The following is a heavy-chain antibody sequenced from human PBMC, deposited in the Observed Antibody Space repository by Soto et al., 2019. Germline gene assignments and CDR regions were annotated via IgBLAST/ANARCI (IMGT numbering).Heavy chain of an antibody. Sequence: GGSLRLSCAASGFTFSSYDMHWVRQATGKGLEWVSAIGTAGDTYYPGSVKGRFTISRENAKNSLYLQMNSLRAGDTAVYYCARGTRPGESSGYYSYGMDVWGQGTTVTVSS. D-gene: IGHD3-22*01. V-gene: IGHV3-13*01. CDR2: IGTAGDT. CDR3: ARGTRPGESSGYYSYGMDV. CDR1: GFTFSSYD. J-gene: IGHJ6*02.